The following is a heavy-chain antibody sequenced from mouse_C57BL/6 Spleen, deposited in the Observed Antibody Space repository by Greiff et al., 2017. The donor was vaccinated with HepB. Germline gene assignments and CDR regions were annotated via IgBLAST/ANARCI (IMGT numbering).Heavy chain of an antibody. CDR1: GYTFTSYW. V-gene: IGHV1-7*01. D-gene: IGHD2-12*01. CDR3: ARLRQWYFDV. CDR2: INPSSGYT. J-gene: IGHJ1*03. Sequence: QVQLQQSGAELAKPGASVKLSCKASGYTFTSYWMHWVKQRPGQGLEWIGYINPSSGYTKYNQKFKDKATLTADKSSSTAYMQLSSLTYDDAAVYYCARLRQWYFDVWGTGTTVTVSS.